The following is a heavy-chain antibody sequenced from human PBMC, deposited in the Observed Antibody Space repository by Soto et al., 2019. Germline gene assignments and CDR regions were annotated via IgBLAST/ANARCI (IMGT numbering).Heavy chain of an antibody. D-gene: IGHD3-16*02. CDR3: ARAVLYDYIWGSYRVFDY. J-gene: IGHJ4*02. Sequence: GASVKVSCKASGYTFTGYYMHWVRQAPGQGLEWMGWINPNSGGTNYAQKFQGWVTMTRDTSISTAYMELSRLRSDDTAVFYFARAVLYDYIWGSYRVFDYWGQGTLVTVSS. CDR2: INPNSGGT. V-gene: IGHV1-2*04. CDR1: GYTFTGYY.